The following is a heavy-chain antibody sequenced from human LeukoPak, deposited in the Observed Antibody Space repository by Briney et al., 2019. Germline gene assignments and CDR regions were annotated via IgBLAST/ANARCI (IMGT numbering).Heavy chain of an antibody. Sequence: ASVKVSCKASGYTFTSYDINWVRQATGQGLEWMGWMNPNSGNTGYAQKFQGRVTITRNTSISTAYMELSSLRSEDTAVYYCARVGGDSGSWSDAFDIWGQGTMVTVSS. CDR2: MNPNSGNT. V-gene: IGHV1-8*03. CDR1: GYTFTSYD. D-gene: IGHD6-13*01. CDR3: ARVGGDSGSWSDAFDI. J-gene: IGHJ3*02.